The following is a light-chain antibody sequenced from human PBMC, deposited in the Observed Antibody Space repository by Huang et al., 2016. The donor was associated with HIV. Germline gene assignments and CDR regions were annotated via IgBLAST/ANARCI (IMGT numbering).Light chain of an antibody. CDR1: QSLLHSYGYNY. J-gene: IGKJ5*01. V-gene: IGKV2-28*01. CDR3: MQALQTPIT. Sequence: DIVMTQSPLSLPISCRSSQSLLHSYGYNYLDWYVQKPGQSPQLLIYLGSNRASGVPDRLSGSGSGTDFTLKISRVEAEDVGVYFCMQALQTPITFGQGTRLEIK. CDR2: LGS.